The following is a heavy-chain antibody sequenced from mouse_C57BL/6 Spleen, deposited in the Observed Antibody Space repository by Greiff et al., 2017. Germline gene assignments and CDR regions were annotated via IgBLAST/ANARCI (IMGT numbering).Heavy chain of an antibody. D-gene: IGHD1-1*01. V-gene: IGHV1-82*01. CDR1: GYAFSSSW. J-gene: IGHJ4*01. CDR2: IYPGDGDT. CDR3: ARLASITTVPYYYAMDY. Sequence: QVQLQQSGPELVKPGASVKISCKASGYAFSSSWMNWVKQRPGKGLEWIGRIYPGDGDTNYNGKFKGKATLTADKSSSTAYMQLSSLTSEDSAVYFCARLASITTVPYYYAMDYWGQGTSVTVSS.